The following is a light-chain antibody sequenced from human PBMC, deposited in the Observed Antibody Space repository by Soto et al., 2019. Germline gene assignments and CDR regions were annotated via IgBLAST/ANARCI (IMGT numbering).Light chain of an antibody. V-gene: IGLV2-14*01. CDR1: SSDVGGYNY. CDR3: SSYTSSSTLE. Sequence: QSVLTQPASVSGSPGQSITISCTGTSSDVGGYNYVSWYQQHPGKAPKLMIYDVSNRPSGVSNRFSGSKSGNTASLTISGLQAEDEADYYCSSYTSSSTLEIGTGTKSPS. J-gene: IGLJ1*01. CDR2: DVS.